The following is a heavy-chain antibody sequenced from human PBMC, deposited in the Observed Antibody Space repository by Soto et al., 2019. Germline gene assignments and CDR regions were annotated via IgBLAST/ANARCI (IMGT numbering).Heavy chain of an antibody. J-gene: IGHJ6*02. CDR2: IYPGDSDT. CDR1: GYSFTSYW. D-gene: IGHD4-17*01. CDR3: ARHLSDYGLWYYGMDV. V-gene: IGHV5-51*01. Sequence: PGESLKISCKGSGYSFTSYWIGWVRQMPGKGLEWMGIIYPGDSDTRYSPSFQGQVTISADKSISTAYLQWSSLKASDTAMYYCARHLSDYGLWYYGMDVWGQGTTVTVSS.